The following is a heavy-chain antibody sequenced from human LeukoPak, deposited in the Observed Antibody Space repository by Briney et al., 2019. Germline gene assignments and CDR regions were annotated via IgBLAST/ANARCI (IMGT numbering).Heavy chain of an antibody. CDR3: ARENSGSFTFDY. J-gene: IGHJ4*02. CDR1: GFTFSSYW. D-gene: IGHD1-26*01. V-gene: IGHV3-7*01. CDR2: IKQDGSEK. Sequence: PGGSLRLSCAASGFTFSSYWMSWVRQAPGKVLEWVANIKQDGSEKYYVDSVKGRFTISRDNAKNSLYLHMNSLRAEDTAVYYCARENSGSFTFDYWGQGTLVTVSS.